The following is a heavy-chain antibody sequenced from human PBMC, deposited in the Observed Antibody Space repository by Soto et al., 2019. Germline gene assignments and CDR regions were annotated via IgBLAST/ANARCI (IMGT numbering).Heavy chain of an antibody. V-gene: IGHV1-18*01. Sequence: ASVKVSCKASGYTFTSYGISWVRQAPGQGLEWMGWISAYNGNTNYAQKLQGRVTMTTDTSTSTAYMELGSLRSDDTAVYYCARGTDYDFWSGYSRRYGMDVWGQGTTVTVSS. CDR3: ARGTDYDFWSGYSRRYGMDV. D-gene: IGHD3-3*01. CDR1: GYTFTSYG. J-gene: IGHJ6*02. CDR2: ISAYNGNT.